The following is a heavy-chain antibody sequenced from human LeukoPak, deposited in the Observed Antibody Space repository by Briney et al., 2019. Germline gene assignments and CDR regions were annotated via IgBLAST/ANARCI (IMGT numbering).Heavy chain of an antibody. CDR2: IYSGGNT. Sequence: GGSLRLSCAASGFTVSSNYMSWVRQAPGKGLECVSVIYSGGNTYYADSVKGRFTISRDNSKNTLYLQMNSLRAEDTAVYYCARRVTTDFHFDYWGQGTLVTVSS. V-gene: IGHV3-66*04. J-gene: IGHJ4*02. CDR3: ARRVTTDFHFDY. D-gene: IGHD4-17*01. CDR1: GFTVSSNY.